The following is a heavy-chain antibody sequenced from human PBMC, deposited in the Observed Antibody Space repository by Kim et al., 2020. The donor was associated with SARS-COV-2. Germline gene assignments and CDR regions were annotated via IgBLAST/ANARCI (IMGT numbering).Heavy chain of an antibody. V-gene: IGHV7-4-1*02. CDR2: INTNTGNP. CDR1: GYTFTSYA. Sequence: ASVKVSCKASGYTFTSYAMNWVRQAPGQGLEWMGWINTNTGNPTYAQGFTGRFVFSLDTSVSTAYLQISSLKAEDTAVYYCARGAGQGGYIWGSYLGVYYLDYWGQGTLVTVSS. CDR3: ARGAGQGGYIWGSYLGVYYLDY. D-gene: IGHD3-16*02. J-gene: IGHJ4*02.